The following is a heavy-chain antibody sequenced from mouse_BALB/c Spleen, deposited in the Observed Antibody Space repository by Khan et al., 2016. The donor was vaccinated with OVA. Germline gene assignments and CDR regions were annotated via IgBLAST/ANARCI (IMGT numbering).Heavy chain of an antibody. D-gene: IGHD1-1*01. V-gene: IGHV1S135*01. CDR3: ALIYYYGSGFDY. CDR2: IEPYNGGD. CDR1: GYSFTDYN. Sequence: EVQLQQSGPELVKPGASVKVSCKASGYSFTDYNMFWVKKSHGKSIEWIGYIEPYNGGDIYNQKLKGKATLTVDKSSSTAFMHLKIRTSEDSAFYYCALIYYYGSGFDYWGQGTTVTVSS. J-gene: IGHJ2*01.